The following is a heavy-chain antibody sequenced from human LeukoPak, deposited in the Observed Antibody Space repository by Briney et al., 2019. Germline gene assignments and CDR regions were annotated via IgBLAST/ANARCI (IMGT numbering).Heavy chain of an antibody. Sequence: GGSLRLSCAASGFTFSDYYMSWIRQAPGKGLEWVSGINWKGDNTDYPDSLKGRFTISRDNAKNSLYLQMNSLRAEDTALYYCARGMVRGTGYDYWGQGTLVTVSS. D-gene: IGHD3-10*01. CDR3: ARGMVRGTGYDY. CDR2: INWKGDNT. V-gene: IGHV3-20*04. CDR1: GFTFSDYY. J-gene: IGHJ4*02.